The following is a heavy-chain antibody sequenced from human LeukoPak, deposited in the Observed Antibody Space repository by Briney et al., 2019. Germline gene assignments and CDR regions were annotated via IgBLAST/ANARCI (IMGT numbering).Heavy chain of an antibody. J-gene: IGHJ4*02. Sequence: ASVKVSCKVSGYTLTELSMHWVRQAPGKGFEWMGGFDPEDGETIYAQKFQGRVTMTTDTSTSTAYMELRSLRSDDTAVYYCARCSGGSCYREYYFDYWGQGTLVTVSS. CDR1: GYTLTELS. V-gene: IGHV1-24*01. CDR2: FDPEDGET. D-gene: IGHD2-15*01. CDR3: ARCSGGSCYREYYFDY.